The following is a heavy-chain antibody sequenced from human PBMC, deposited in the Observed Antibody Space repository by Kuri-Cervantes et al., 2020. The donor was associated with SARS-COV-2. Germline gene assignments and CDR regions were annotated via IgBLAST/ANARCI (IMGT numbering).Heavy chain of an antibody. CDR1: GFTFDDYA. CDR2: VSWDGGST. J-gene: IGHJ4*02. D-gene: IGHD6-6*01. Sequence: GESLKISCAASGFTFDDYAMHWVRQAPGKGLEWVSLVSWDGGSTYYADSVKGRFTISRDNSKNSLYLQMNSLRAEDTAVYYCAKRTSTGEYSIPSGPLDYWGQGTLVTVSS. CDR3: AKRTSTGEYSIPSGPLDY. V-gene: IGHV3-43D*03.